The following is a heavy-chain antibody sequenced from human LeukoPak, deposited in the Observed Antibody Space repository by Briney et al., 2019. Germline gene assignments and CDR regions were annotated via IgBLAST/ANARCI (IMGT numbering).Heavy chain of an antibody. V-gene: IGHV1-46*01. CDR2: INPSGGST. Sequence: ASVKVSCTASGYTFTCYYMHWVRQPHGQGLEWMGIINPSGGSTSYSQKFQGRVTMTRDVSTSTVYMELSSLRSEDTAVYYCARHTTGYNSARDSFNIWGQGTMVTVSS. J-gene: IGHJ3*02. CDR1: GYTFTCYY. CDR3: ARHTTGYNSARDSFNI. D-gene: IGHD1-1*01.